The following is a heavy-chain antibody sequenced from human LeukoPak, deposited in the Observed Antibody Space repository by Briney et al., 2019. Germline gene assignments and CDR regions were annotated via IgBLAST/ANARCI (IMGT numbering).Heavy chain of an antibody. J-gene: IGHJ5*02. CDR2: IYTSGST. CDR3: ARDTYYYDSSAYYHNWFDP. CDR1: GGSISSGNYY. Sequence: TLSLTCTVSGGSISSGNYYWSWIRQPAGKGLEWIGRIYTSGSTNYNPSLKSRVTISVDTSKNQFSLKLTSVTAADTAVYYCARDTYYYDSSAYYHNWFDPWGQGTLVTVSS. D-gene: IGHD3-22*01. V-gene: IGHV4-61*02.